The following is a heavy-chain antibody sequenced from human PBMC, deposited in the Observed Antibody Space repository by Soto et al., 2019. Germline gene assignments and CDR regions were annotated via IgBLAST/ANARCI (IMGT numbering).Heavy chain of an antibody. CDR3: ASLGIAVAGRSAVVDAFDI. D-gene: IGHD6-19*01. Sequence: SVKVSCKASGGTFSSYTISWVRQAPGQGLEWMGRIIPILGIANYAQKFQGRVTITADKSTSTAYMELSSLISEDTAVYYCASLGIAVAGRSAVVDAFDIWGQGTMVTVSS. V-gene: IGHV1-69*02. J-gene: IGHJ3*02. CDR2: IIPILGIA. CDR1: GGTFSSYT.